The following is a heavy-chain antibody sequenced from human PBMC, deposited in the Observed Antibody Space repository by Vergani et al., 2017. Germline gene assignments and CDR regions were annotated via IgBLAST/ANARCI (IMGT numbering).Heavy chain of an antibody. J-gene: IGHJ3*02. CDR3: ARGPYYDDSSGYFLDAFDI. Sequence: QVQLVESGGGVVQPGRSLRLSCAASGFTFSSYGMHWVRQAPGKGLEWVAVIWYDGSNKYYADSVKGRFTIARDNSKNTLYLQVNSLRAEDTAVYYCARGPYYDDSSGYFLDAFDIWGQGTRVTGSS. CDR1: GFTFSSYG. V-gene: IGHV3-33*01. D-gene: IGHD3-22*01. CDR2: IWYDGSNK.